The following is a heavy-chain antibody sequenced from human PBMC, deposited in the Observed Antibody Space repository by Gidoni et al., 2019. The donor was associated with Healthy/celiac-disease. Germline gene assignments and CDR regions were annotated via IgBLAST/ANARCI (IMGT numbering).Heavy chain of an antibody. V-gene: IGHV3-33*01. CDR3: ARGVTTVVTAHYYFDY. CDR1: GFTFSSYG. Sequence: QVQLVESGGGVVQPGRSLRLSCAASGFTFSSYGMHWVRQAPGKGLEWVAVIWYDGSNKYYADSVKGRFTISRDNSKNTLYLQMNSLRAEDTAVYYCARGVTTVVTAHYYFDYWGQGTLVTVSS. CDR2: IWYDGSNK. D-gene: IGHD4-17*01. J-gene: IGHJ4*02.